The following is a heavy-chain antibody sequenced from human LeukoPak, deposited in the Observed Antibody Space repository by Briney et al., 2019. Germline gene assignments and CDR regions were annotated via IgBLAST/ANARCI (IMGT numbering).Heavy chain of an antibody. V-gene: IGHV3-21*01. CDR1: GFTFNTYS. CDR2: VSSGSNYI. J-gene: IGHJ6*02. D-gene: IGHD4-17*01. CDR3: ARGDYGDYISPLYYYYGMDV. Sequence: GGSLRLSCAAFGFTFNTYSMNWVRQAPGKGLEWVSSVSSGSNYIYYGDSVKGRFTISRDNAKNSLYLQMNSLRAGDTAVYYCARGDYGDYISPLYYYYGMDVWGQGTTVSVSS.